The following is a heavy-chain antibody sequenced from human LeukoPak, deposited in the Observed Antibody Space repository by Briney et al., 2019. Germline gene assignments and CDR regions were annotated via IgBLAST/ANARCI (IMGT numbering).Heavy chain of an antibody. CDR1: GGTFSSYA. Sequence: SVKVSCKASGGTFSSYAISWVRQAPGQGLEWMGGIIPIFGTANYAQKFQGRVTITADESTSTAYMELCSLRSEDTAVYYCARATFMDPPSSSGWSYYYYGMDVWGQGTTVTVSS. J-gene: IGHJ6*02. CDR3: ARATFMDPPSSSGWSYYYYGMDV. V-gene: IGHV1-69*13. CDR2: IIPIFGTA. D-gene: IGHD6-19*01.